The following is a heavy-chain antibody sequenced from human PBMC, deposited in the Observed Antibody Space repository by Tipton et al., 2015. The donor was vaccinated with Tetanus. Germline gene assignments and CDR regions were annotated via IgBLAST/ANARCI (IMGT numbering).Heavy chain of an antibody. CDR3: TRDRLAYCSGGFCYSPLAS. CDR1: GFTFSNYY. V-gene: IGHV3-74*01. Sequence: SLRLSCAASGFTFSNYYMHWVRQAPGKGLVWVSRINSDGSSTSYADSVKGRFTISRDNAKNTRYLQMNSLAAEDTAVYYCTRDRLAYCSGGFCYSPLASWGQGTLVTVSS. D-gene: IGHD2-15*01. J-gene: IGHJ4*02. CDR2: INSDGSST.